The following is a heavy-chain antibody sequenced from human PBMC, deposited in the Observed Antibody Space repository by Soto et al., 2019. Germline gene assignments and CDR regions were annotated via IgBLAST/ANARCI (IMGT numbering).Heavy chain of an antibody. CDR3: ARDRCRGASCYQTYAFDI. CDR1: GSNFSSYT. V-gene: IGHV3-21*01. CDR2: ISSSRYV. J-gene: IGHJ3*02. D-gene: IGHD2-15*01. Sequence: GSLRLSCAASGSNFSSYTMNWVRQAPGKGLEWVSSISSSRYVYYADSVKGRFTISRDDAKNSLSLQMNSLRAEDTAVYYCARDRCRGASCYQTYAFDIWGQGTMVTVSS.